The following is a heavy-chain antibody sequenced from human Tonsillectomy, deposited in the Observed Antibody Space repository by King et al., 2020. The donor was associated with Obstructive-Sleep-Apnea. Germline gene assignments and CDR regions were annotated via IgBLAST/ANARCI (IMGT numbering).Heavy chain of an antibody. CDR1: GGSISSGGYY. V-gene: IGHV4-31*03. D-gene: IGHD3-10*01. CDR2: IYYSGST. CDR3: AREIEDYYGSGRLYYFDY. J-gene: IGHJ4*02. Sequence: VQLQESGPGLVKPSQTLSLTCTVSGGSISSGGYYWSWIRQHPGKGLEWIGYIYYSGSTYSNPSLKSRVTISVDTSKNQFSLKLSSVTAADTAVYYCAREIEDYYGSGRLYYFDYWGQGTLVTVSS.